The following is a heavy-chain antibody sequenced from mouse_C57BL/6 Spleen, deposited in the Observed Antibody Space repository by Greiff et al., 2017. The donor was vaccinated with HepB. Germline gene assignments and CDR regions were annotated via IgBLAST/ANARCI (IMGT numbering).Heavy chain of an antibody. CDR1: GFTFSSSA. J-gene: IGHJ2*01. D-gene: IGHD2-3*01. CDR2: ISDGGSYT. CDR3: AREDDGYSFDY. V-gene: IGHV5-4*01. Sequence: EVQGVESGGGLVKPGGSLKLSCAASGFTFSSSAPSWVRQTPEKRLEWVATISDGGSYTYYPDNVKGRFTISRDNAKNNLYLQMSHLKSEDTAMYYCAREDDGYSFDYWGQGTTLTVSS.